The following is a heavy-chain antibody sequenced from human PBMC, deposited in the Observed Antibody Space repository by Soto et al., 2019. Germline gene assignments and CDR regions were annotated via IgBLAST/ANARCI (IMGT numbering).Heavy chain of an antibody. Sequence: QVQLVQSGAEVKKPGSSVKVSCKASGGTFSSYAISWVRQAPGQGLEWMGGIIPIFGTANYAQKFQGRVTSTADEATSTADMELSSLRSEDTAVYYCARDHSGGSGAYFDYWGQGTLVTVSS. CDR1: GGTFSSYA. V-gene: IGHV1-69*12. CDR2: IIPIFGTA. D-gene: IGHD2-15*01. J-gene: IGHJ4*02. CDR3: ARDHSGGSGAYFDY.